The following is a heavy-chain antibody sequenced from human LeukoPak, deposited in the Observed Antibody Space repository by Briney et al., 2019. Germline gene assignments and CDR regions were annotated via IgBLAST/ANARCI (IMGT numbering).Heavy chain of an antibody. Sequence: SETLSLTCTVSGGSTSSYYWSWIRQPPGKGLEWIGYIYYSGSTNYNPSLKRRVTMSVDTSKNQFSLKLSSVTAADTAVYYCARDKDYFDSGGAFDIWGQGTMVTVSS. D-gene: IGHD3-22*01. V-gene: IGHV4-59*01. J-gene: IGHJ3*02. CDR2: IYYSGST. CDR1: GGSTSSYY. CDR3: ARDKDYFDSGGAFDI.